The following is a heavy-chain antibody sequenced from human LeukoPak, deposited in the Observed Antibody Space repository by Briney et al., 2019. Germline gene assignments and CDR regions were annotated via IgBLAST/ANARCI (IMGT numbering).Heavy chain of an antibody. V-gene: IGHV3-7*01. CDR3: ARERDGRFFDY. D-gene: IGHD5-24*01. CDR2: INQDGSEK. J-gene: IGHJ4*02. CDR1: GLTFRSFW. Sequence: GGSLRLSCAVSGLTFRSFWMSWVRQAPGKGLEWVANINQDGSEKYFADSVRGRFTISRDNSKNSLHLQMNTLRAEDTAVYYCARERDGRFFDYWGQGTLVTVSS.